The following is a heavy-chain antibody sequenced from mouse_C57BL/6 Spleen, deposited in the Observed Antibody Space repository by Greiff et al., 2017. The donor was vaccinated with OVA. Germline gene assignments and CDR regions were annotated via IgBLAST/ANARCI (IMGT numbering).Heavy chain of an antibody. J-gene: IGHJ4*01. CDR2: IHPNSGST. CDR3: APTTVVARYYAMDY. Sequence: VQLQQSGAELVKPGASVKLSCKASGYTFTSYWMHWVKQRPGQGLEWTGMIHPNSGSTNYNEKFKSKATLTVDKSSSTAYMQLSSLTSEDSAVYYCAPTTVVARYYAMDYWGQGTSVTVSS. D-gene: IGHD1-1*01. CDR1: GYTFTSYW. V-gene: IGHV1-64*01.